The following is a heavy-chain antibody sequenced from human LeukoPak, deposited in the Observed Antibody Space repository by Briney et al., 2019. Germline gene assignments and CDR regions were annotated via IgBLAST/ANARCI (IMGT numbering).Heavy chain of an antibody. V-gene: IGHV4-4*07. CDR2: IYTSGST. CDR3: ARDWSSGWSGDAFDI. D-gene: IGHD6-19*01. J-gene: IGHJ3*02. CDR1: GASVSSYY. Sequence: SETLSLTCTVSGASVSSYYWSWIRQPAGKGLEWIGRIYTSGSTNSNPSLKSRVTMSVDTSKNQFSLKLSSVTAAGTAVYYCARDWSSGWSGDAFDIWGQGTMVTVSS.